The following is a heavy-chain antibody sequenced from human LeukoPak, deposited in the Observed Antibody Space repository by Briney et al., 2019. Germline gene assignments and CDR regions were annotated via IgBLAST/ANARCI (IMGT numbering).Heavy chain of an antibody. Sequence: ASVKVSCKASGYTFTSYYMHWVRQAPGQGLEWMGIINPSGGSTSYAQEFQGRATMTRDTSTSTVYMELSSLRSEDTAVYYCARGRGSYYFDYWGQGTLVTVSS. CDR2: INPSGGST. V-gene: IGHV1-46*01. CDR1: GYTFTSYY. CDR3: ARGRGSYYFDY. J-gene: IGHJ4*02. D-gene: IGHD1-26*01.